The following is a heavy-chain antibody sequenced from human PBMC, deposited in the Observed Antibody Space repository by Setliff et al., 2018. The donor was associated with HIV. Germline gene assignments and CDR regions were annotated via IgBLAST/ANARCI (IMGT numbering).Heavy chain of an antibody. J-gene: IGHJ6*02. D-gene: IGHD1-26*01. V-gene: IGHV3-21*04. CDR3: AKPLTQWGVSPYHYAVDV. Sequence: PGGSLRLSCAASGFTFSSYSMNWVRQAPGKGLEWVSSISSGGYIFYADSVKGRFTISRDNAKNSIYLQMNSLRAEDTAVYYCAKPLTQWGVSPYHYAVDVWGQGTTVTVSS. CDR2: ISSGGYI. CDR1: GFTFSSYS.